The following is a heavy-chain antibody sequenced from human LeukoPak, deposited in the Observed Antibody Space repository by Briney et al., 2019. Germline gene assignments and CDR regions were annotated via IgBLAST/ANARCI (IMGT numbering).Heavy chain of an antibody. CDR3: ARRREGLSRWFGELNSWFDP. D-gene: IGHD3-10*01. J-gene: IGHJ5*02. V-gene: IGHV1-8*01. Sequence: GASVKVSCKASGYTFTSYDINWVRQGTGQGLEWMGWMNPNSGNTGYAQKYQGRVTMTRNTSISTAYMELSSLRSEDTAVYYCARRREGLSRWFGELNSWFDPWGQGTLVTVSS. CDR2: MNPNSGNT. CDR1: GYTFTSYD.